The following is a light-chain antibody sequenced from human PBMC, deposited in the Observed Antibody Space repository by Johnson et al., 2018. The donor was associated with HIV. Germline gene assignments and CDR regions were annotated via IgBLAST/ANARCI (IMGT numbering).Light chain of an antibody. V-gene: IGLV1-51*02. CDR1: SSNIGNNY. CDR2: ENN. Sequence: QSVLTQPPSVSAAPGQKVTISCSGSSSNIGNNYVSWFQHLPGTAPKLLIYENNKRPSGIPDRFSASKSGTSATLGITGLQTGDEAYYYCGTWDSSLSAGVFGTGTKVTVL. CDR3: GTWDSSLSAGV. J-gene: IGLJ1*01.